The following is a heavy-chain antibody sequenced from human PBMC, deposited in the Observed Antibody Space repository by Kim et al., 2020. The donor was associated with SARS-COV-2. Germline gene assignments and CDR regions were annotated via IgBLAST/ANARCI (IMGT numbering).Heavy chain of an antibody. CDR1: GFSFGDYA. D-gene: IGHD2-21*01. Sequence: GGSLRLSCIGSGFSFGDYAMGWFRQAPGKGLEWVGFIRSKAYGGTIEYAASVKGRFTISRDDSKSIVYLHMSSLKSGDTAVYYCTKDFYGNYGGDYGMDVWGQGTTVTVSS. CDR2: IRSKAYGGTI. J-gene: IGHJ6*02. CDR3: TKDFYGNYGGDYGMDV. V-gene: IGHV3-49*03.